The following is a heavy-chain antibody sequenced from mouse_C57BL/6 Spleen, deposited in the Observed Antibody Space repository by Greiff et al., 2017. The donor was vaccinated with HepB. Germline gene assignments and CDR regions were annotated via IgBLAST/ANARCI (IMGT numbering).Heavy chain of an antibody. J-gene: IGHJ2*01. CDR2: IYPGSGST. CDR3: ARRGGYGSSYDYFDY. V-gene: IGHV1-55*01. D-gene: IGHD1-1*01. CDR1: GYTFTSYW. Sequence: QVQLQQPGAELVKPGASVKMSCKASGYTFTSYWITWVKQRPGQGLEWIGDIYPGSGSTNYNEKFKSKATLTVDTSSSTAYMQLSSLTSEDSAVYYCARRGGYGSSYDYFDYWGQGTTLTVSS.